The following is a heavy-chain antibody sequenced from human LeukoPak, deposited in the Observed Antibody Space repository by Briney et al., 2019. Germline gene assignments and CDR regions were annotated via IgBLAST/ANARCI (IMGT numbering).Heavy chain of an antibody. D-gene: IGHD3-10*01. J-gene: IGHJ5*02. Sequence: SSETLSLTCAVYGGSFSGYYWSWIRQPPGKGLEWIGEINHSGSTNYNPSLKSRVTISVDTSKNQFSLKLSSVTAADTAVYYCARHSITKTRDTRNWFDPWGQGTLVTVSS. CDR1: GGSFSGYY. V-gene: IGHV4-34*01. CDR2: INHSGST. CDR3: ARHSITKTRDTRNWFDP.